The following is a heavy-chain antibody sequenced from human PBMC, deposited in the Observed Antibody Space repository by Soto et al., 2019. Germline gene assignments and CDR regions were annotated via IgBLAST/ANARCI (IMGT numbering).Heavy chain of an antibody. J-gene: IGHJ4*02. CDR1: GGSISSYY. Sequence: SETLSLTCTVSGGSISSYYWSWIRQPPGKGLEWIGYIYYSGSTNYNPSLKSRVTISVDTSKNQFSLKLSSVTAADTAVYYCARESGDITMIPGEYYFDYWGQGTLVTVSS. CDR3: ARESGDITMIPGEYYFDY. V-gene: IGHV4-59*01. D-gene: IGHD3-22*01. CDR2: IYYSGST.